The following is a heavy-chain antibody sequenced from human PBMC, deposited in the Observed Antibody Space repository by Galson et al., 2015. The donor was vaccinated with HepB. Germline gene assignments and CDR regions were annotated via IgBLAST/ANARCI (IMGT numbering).Heavy chain of an antibody. CDR2: ISSSSSYT. Sequence: SLRLSCAASGFTFSDYYMSWIRQAPGKGLEWVSYISSSSSYTNYADSVKGRFTISRDNAKNSLYLQMNSLRAEDTAVYYCARDSVAAAGDNWFDPWGQGTLVTVSS. D-gene: IGHD6-13*01. V-gene: IGHV3-11*06. CDR3: ARDSVAAAGDNWFDP. CDR1: GFTFSDYY. J-gene: IGHJ5*02.